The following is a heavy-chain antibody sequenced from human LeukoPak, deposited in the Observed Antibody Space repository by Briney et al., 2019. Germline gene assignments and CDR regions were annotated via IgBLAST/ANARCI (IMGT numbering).Heavy chain of an antibody. D-gene: IGHD3-3*01. V-gene: IGHV3-66*01. CDR3: ARRVVIPGYYYYGMDV. CDR2: IYSGGST. Sequence: GGSLRLSCAASGFTVSSNYMSWVRQAPGKGLEWVSVIYSGGSTYYADSVKGRFTISRDNSKNTLYLQMNSLRAEDTAVYYCARRVVIPGYYYYGMDVWGQGTTVTVSS. CDR1: GFTVSSNY. J-gene: IGHJ6*02.